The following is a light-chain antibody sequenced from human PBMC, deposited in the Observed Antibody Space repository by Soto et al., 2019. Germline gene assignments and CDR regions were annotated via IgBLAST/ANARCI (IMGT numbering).Light chain of an antibody. CDR3: QLYNTYPWT. J-gene: IGKJ1*01. V-gene: IGKV1-5*03. Sequence: DIQMTQSPSTLSASVGDIVTITCRASQSFTSWLAWYQQKPGKAPKLLIHKASNLQSGVPARFSGSESGTEFTLTISSLQPDDFATYYCQLYNTYPWTFGQGTKVEIK. CDR1: QSFTSW. CDR2: KAS.